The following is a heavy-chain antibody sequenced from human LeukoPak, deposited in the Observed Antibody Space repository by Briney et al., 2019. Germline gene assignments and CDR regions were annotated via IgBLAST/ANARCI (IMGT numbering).Heavy chain of an antibody. CDR2: ISYDGSNK. CDR1: GFTFSSCG. J-gene: IGHJ4*02. D-gene: IGHD5-18*01. V-gene: IGHV3-30*18. CDR3: AKDGDTAMVEAYFDY. Sequence: GGSLRLSCAASGFTFSSCGMHWVRQAPGKGLEWVAVISYDGSNKYYADSVKGRFTISRDNSKNTLYLQMSSLRAEDTAVYYCAKDGDTAMVEAYFDYWGQGTLVTVSS.